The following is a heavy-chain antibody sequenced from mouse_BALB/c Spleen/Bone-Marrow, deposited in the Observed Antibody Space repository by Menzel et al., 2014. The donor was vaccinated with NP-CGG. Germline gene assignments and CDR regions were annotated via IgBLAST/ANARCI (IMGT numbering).Heavy chain of an antibody. CDR3: ARWEYYAMDY. CDR2: IDPANGNT. J-gene: IGHJ4*01. Sequence: QLQQSGAEPVKPGASVKLSCTASGFNIKDTYMHWVKQRPEQGLEWIGRIDPANGNTKYDPKFQGKATITADTSSNTAYLQLSSLTSEDTAVYYCARWEYYAMDYWGQGTSVTVSS. CDR1: GFNIKDTY. D-gene: IGHD4-1*01. V-gene: IGHV14-3*02.